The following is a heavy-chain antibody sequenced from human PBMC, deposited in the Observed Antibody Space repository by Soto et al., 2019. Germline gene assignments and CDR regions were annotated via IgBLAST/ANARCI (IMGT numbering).Heavy chain of an antibody. D-gene: IGHD4-17*01. CDR2: ISSSSDYI. V-gene: IGHV3-21*01. CDR1: GFTFRSYS. J-gene: IGHJ4*02. CDR3: ARDTPTAPFDS. Sequence: GGSLRLSCAASGFTFRSYSMNWVRQAPGKGLEWVSSISSSSDYIYYADSVKGRFTISRDNAKSSLYLQMNSLRAEDTAVYYCARDTPTAPFDSWGQGXLVTVSS.